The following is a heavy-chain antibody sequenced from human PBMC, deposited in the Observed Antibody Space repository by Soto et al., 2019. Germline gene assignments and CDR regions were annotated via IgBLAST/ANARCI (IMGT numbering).Heavy chain of an antibody. D-gene: IGHD2-15*01. CDR1: GFTFSNYW. V-gene: IGHV3-74*02. Sequence: EVQLVESGGGLVQPGGSLRLSCAASGFTFSNYWMYWVRQAPGKGLEWVSRINSDGSVSSNADSVKGRLTISRDNVKNTLYLKMDSLRAEDTAVYYCARGDCVGVTCYSLAGSFYYCMDVWGKGTTVTVFS. CDR3: ARGDCVGVTCYSLAGSFYYCMDV. CDR2: INSDGSVS. J-gene: IGHJ6*03.